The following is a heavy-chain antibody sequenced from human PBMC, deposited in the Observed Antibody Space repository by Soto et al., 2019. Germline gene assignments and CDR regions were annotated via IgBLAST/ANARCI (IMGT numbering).Heavy chain of an antibody. V-gene: IGHV4-59*08. CDR3: ARATYDYYFDY. CDR2: IHYSGST. D-gene: IGHD3-16*01. CDR1: GGSISSDY. Sequence: SETLSLTCTFSGGSISSDYWPWIRQPPGKGLEWIGYIHYSGSTNYTPSLKSRVTISVATSKYQFSLKLSSVTAADTAVYYCARATYDYYFDYWGQGTLVTVSS. J-gene: IGHJ4*02.